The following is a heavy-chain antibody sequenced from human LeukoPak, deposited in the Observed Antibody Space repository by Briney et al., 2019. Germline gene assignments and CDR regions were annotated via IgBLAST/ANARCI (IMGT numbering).Heavy chain of an antibody. V-gene: IGHV1-69*13. Sequence: ASVKVSCKASGDTVTSYAMDRVRQAPGQWLELMGGTIPIFGTANYAQKFQGRVTITADESTSTAYMELSSLRSEDTAVYYCARVHDSSGYYYEPDYWGQGTLVTVSS. CDR1: GDTVTSYA. CDR2: TIPIFGTA. D-gene: IGHD3-22*01. CDR3: ARVHDSSGYYYEPDY. J-gene: IGHJ4*02.